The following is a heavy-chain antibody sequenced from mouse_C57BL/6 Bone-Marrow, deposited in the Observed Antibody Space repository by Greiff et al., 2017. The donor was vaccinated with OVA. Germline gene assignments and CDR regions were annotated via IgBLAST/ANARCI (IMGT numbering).Heavy chain of an antibody. CDR2: IYPGDGDT. CDR3: ARYGPWYFDV. V-gene: IGHV1-82*01. Sequence: LQESGPELVKPGASVKISCKASGYAFSSSWMNWVKQRPGKGLEWIGRIYPGDGDTNYNGKFKGKATLTADKSSSTAYMQLSSLTSEDSAVYFCARYGPWYFDVWGTGTTVTVSS. D-gene: IGHD1-1*02. J-gene: IGHJ1*03. CDR1: GYAFSSSW.